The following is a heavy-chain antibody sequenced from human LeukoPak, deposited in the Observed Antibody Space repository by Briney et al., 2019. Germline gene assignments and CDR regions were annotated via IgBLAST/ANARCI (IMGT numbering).Heavy chain of an antibody. CDR3: ARDLTHWSGGRCHTSPNDC. CDR1: GFTFSSYW. CDR2: IDSDGSST. V-gene: IGHV3-74*01. D-gene: IGHD2-15*01. J-gene: IGHJ4*02. Sequence: GGSLRLSCAASGFTFSSYWMHWVRQVPGKGLVWVSCIDSDGSSTIYADSVKGRFTISRDNARNTLYLQMNSVRVEDTGVYYCARDLTHWSGGRCHTSPNDCWGQGTQVTVSS.